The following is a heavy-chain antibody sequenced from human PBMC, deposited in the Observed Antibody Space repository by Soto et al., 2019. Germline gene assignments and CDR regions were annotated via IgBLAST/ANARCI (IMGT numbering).Heavy chain of an antibody. CDR2: IIPILGIA. D-gene: IGHD3-16*01. V-gene: IGHV1-69*08. CDR1: GGTFSSYT. Sequence: QVQLVQSGAEVKKPGSSVKVSCKASGGTFSSYTISWVRPAPGQGLEWMGRIIPILGIANYAQKFQGRVTITADKSTSTAYMELSSLRSEDTAVYYCAREVVYRDQFWESLCGQGTLVTVSS. CDR3: AREVVYRDQFWESL. J-gene: IGHJ4*02.